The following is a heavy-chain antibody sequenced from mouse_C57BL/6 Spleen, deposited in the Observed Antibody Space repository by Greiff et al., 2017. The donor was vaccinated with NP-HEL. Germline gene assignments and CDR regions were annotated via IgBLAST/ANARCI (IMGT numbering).Heavy chain of an antibody. Sequence: EVQLQQSGPELVKPGASVKISCKASGYTFTDYYMNWVKQSHGKSLEWIGDINPNNGGTCYNQTLKGKATLTVDKSSSTTYMELRRLTSEDSTVYYYAEDYGSSFAYWGQGTLLTVSA. J-gene: IGHJ3*01. D-gene: IGHD1-1*01. CDR2: INPNNGGT. CDR3: AEDYGSSFAY. CDR1: GYTFTDYY. V-gene: IGHV1-26*01.